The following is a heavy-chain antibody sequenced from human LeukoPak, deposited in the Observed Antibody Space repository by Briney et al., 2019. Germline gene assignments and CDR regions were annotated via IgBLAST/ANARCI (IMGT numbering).Heavy chain of an antibody. Sequence: SQTLSLTCTVSGGSISSGGYYWSWIRQHPGKGLEWIGYIYYSGFTYYNPSLKSRVTVSVDTSKNQFSLKLSSVTAADTAVYYCARSYGSGSSNWFDPWGQGTLVTVSS. CDR3: ARSYGSGSSNWFDP. V-gene: IGHV4-31*03. D-gene: IGHD3-10*01. CDR2: IYYSGFT. J-gene: IGHJ5*02. CDR1: GGSISSGGYY.